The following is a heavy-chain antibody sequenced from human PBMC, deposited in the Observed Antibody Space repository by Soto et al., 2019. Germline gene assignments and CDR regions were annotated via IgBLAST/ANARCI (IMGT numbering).Heavy chain of an antibody. CDR3: ARVPGDYEYYYYMDV. J-gene: IGHJ6*03. D-gene: IGHD4-17*01. CDR2: IKQDGSGK. V-gene: IGHV3-7*01. Sequence: GGSLRLSCAASGFTFSRYWMTWVRQAPGKGLEWVANIKQDGSGKYYVDSVKGRFTISRDNAKNSLYLQMNSLRAEDTAVYYCARVPGDYEYYYYMDVWGKGTTVTVSS. CDR1: GFTFSRYW.